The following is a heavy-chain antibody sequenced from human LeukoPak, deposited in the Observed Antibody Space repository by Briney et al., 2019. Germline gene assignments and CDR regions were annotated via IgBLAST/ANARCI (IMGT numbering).Heavy chain of an antibody. Sequence: SETLSLTCTVSGGSISSSSYYWGWIRQPPGKGLEWIGSIYYSGSTYYNPSLKSRVTISVDTSKSQFSLKLSSVTAADTAVYYCARGDDYYDSSGLYWGQGTLVTVSS. CDR3: ARGDDYYDSSGLY. V-gene: IGHV4-39*01. CDR1: GGSISSSSYY. D-gene: IGHD3-22*01. CDR2: IYYSGST. J-gene: IGHJ4*02.